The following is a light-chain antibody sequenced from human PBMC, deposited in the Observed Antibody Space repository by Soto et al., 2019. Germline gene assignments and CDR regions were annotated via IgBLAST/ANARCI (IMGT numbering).Light chain of an antibody. CDR1: SSDVGGYNY. J-gene: IGLJ2*01. CDR2: DVS. V-gene: IGLV2-11*01. CDR3: CSYAGSYTFDVV. Sequence: QSALTQPRSVSGSPGQSVTISCTGTSSDVGGYNYVSWYQQHPGKAPKLMIYDVSKRPSGVPDRFSGSKSGNTASLTISGLRAEDEDDYYCCSYAGSYTFDVVFGGGTELTVL.